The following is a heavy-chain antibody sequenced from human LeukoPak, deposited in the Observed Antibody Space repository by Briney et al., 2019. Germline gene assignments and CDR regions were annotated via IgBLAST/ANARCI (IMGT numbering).Heavy chain of an antibody. CDR3: ATMAAAGQFDY. CDR1: GGSISSYY. J-gene: IGHJ4*02. Sequence: SETLSLTCTVSGGSISSYYWSWIRQPPGKGLEWIGYIYSSGSTNYNPSLKSRVTISVDTSKNQFSFKLGSVTAADTAVYYCATMAAAGQFDYWGQGTLVTVSS. CDR2: IYSSGST. D-gene: IGHD6-13*01. V-gene: IGHV4-59*01.